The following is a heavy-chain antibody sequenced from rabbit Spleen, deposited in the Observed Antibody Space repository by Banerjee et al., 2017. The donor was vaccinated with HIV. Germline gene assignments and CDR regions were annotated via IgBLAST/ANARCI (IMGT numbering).Heavy chain of an antibody. CDR1: GFSFSSSYY. V-gene: IGHV1S40*01. Sequence: QSLEESGGGLVQPGASLTLTCKASGFSFSSSYYMCWVRQAPGKGLEWIACIYPGSSGSAYSATWAKGRFTISKPSSTTVTLQMTSLTAADTATYFCARDSSTSFSTYGMDLWGQGTLVTVS. D-gene: IGHD1-1*01. CDR2: IYPGSSGSA. J-gene: IGHJ3*01. CDR3: ARDSSTSFSTYGMDL.